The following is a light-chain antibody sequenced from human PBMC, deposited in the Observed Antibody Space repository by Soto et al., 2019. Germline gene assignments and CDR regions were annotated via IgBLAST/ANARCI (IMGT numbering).Light chain of an antibody. J-gene: IGLJ2*01. V-gene: IGLV2-14*01. CDR3: SSYTSSSTLGV. CDR1: SSDVGDYNY. Sequence: QSVLTQPASVSGSPGQSITISCTGTSSDVGDYNYVSWYQHHPGKAPKLMIYEVSNRPSGVSNRFSGSKSGNTASLTISGLQAEDEADYYCSSYTSSSTLGVFGGGTKLTDL. CDR2: EVS.